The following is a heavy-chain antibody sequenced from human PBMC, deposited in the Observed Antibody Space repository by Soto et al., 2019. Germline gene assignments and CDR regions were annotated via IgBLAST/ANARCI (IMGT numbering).Heavy chain of an antibody. Sequence: GGSLRPSCQASGFALSPYWISCVRQAPGKGLEWVASINQDGSVKHYVESVRGRFTISRDNAKNSLFLQMNSLSAEDTAVYYCARLTEAVTTFVYWGQGTPVTVSS. CDR3: ARLTEAVTTFVY. CDR2: INQDGSVK. CDR1: GFALSPYW. V-gene: IGHV3-7*03. J-gene: IGHJ4*02. D-gene: IGHD1-1*01.